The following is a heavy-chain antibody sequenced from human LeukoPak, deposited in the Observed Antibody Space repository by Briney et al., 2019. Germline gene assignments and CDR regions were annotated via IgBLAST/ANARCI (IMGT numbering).Heavy chain of an antibody. CDR3: ARHLSPLTGDRDAFDI. D-gene: IGHD7-27*01. CDR2: IIPIFGTA. Sequence: ASVKVSCKASGGTFSSYAISWVRQAPGQGLEWMGGIIPIFGTANYAQKFQGRVTITADESTSTAYMELRSLISDDTAVYYCARHLSPLTGDRDAFDIWGQGTMVTVSS. J-gene: IGHJ3*02. CDR1: GGTFSSYA. V-gene: IGHV1-69*01.